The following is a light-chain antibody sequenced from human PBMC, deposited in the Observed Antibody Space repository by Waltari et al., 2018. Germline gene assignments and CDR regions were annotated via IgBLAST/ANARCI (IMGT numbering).Light chain of an antibody. V-gene: IGLV2-14*01. Sequence: QSALTQPASVSGSPGQSITISCTGTSSDVGGYNYVSWYQQHPGKAPKLMIYEVNNRPSGVSSRFSGSKSGNTASLTSSGLQAEDEADYYCSSYTTSSTLEVFGGGTKLTVL. J-gene: IGLJ2*01. CDR3: SSYTTSSTLEV. CDR1: SSDVGGYNY. CDR2: EVN.